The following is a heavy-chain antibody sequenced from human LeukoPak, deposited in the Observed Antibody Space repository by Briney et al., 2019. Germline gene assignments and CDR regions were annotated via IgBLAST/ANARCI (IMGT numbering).Heavy chain of an antibody. CDR1: GFTFSSYA. V-gene: IGHV3-64*01. CDR3: ARARDYFDSSEIGY. Sequence: GGSLRLSCAASGFTFSSYAMHWVRQAPEKGLESVSAISSNGVSTYYANSVKGRFTISRDNPKNTLYLQMGSLRAEDMAVYYCARARDYFDSSEIGYWGQGTLVTVSS. D-gene: IGHD3-22*01. J-gene: IGHJ4*02. CDR2: ISSNGVST.